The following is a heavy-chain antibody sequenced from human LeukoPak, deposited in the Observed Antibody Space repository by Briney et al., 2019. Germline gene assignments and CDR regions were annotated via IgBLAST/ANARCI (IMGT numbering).Heavy chain of an antibody. CDR3: ARGGGGYSYGYNWFDP. D-gene: IGHD5-18*01. CDR2: ISSSGSTI. V-gene: IGHV3-48*03. Sequence: GGSLRHSCAASGFTFSSYEMNWVRQAPGKGLEWVSYISSSGSTIYYADSVKGRFTISRDNAKNSLYLQMNSLRAEDTAVYYCARGGGGYSYGYNWFDPWGQGTLVTVSS. J-gene: IGHJ5*02. CDR1: GFTFSSYE.